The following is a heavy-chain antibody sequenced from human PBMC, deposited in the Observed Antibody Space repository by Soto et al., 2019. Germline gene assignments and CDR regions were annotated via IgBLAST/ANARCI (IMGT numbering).Heavy chain of an antibody. CDR3: AINCGGDCYSTGDYYYGMDV. V-gene: IGHV1-69*06. CDR1: GGTFSSYA. J-gene: IGHJ6*02. Sequence: VASVKVSCKASGGTFSSYAISWVRQAPGQGLEWMGGIIPIFGTANYAQKFQGRVTITADKSTSTAHMELSSLRSEDTAVYYCAINCGGDCYSTGDYYYGMDVWGQGTTVTVSS. CDR2: IIPIFGTA. D-gene: IGHD2-21*02.